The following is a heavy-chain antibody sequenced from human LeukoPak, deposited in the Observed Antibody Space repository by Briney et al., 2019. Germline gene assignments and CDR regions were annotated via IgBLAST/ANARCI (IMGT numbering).Heavy chain of an antibody. Sequence: ASVKVSCKASGYTFTSYGISRVRQAPGQGLEWMGWIGAYNGNTNYAQKLQGRVTMTTDTSTSTAYMELRSLRSDDTAVYYCAREQVGYSYGYLPTPPDYWGQGTLVTVSS. D-gene: IGHD5-18*01. CDR3: AREQVGYSYGYLPTPPDY. J-gene: IGHJ4*02. V-gene: IGHV1-18*01. CDR2: IGAYNGNT. CDR1: GYTFTSYG.